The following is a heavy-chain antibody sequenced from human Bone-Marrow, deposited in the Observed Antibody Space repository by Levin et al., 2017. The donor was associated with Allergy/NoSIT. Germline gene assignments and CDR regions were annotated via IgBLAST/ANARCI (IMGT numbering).Heavy chain of an antibody. CDR2: IYSSGTT. J-gene: IGHJ4*02. V-gene: IGHV4-39*01. D-gene: IGHD2/OR15-2a*01. CDR1: GGSMTSYSYY. CDR3: TKLLEPARPQ. Sequence: LSLTCDVSGGSMTSYSYYWGWIRQPPGKGLEWIGSIYSSGTTYYNPSLRSRVTISVDTSKNQFSLKVISVTAADTAVYYCTKLLEPARPQWGQGTLVTVSS.